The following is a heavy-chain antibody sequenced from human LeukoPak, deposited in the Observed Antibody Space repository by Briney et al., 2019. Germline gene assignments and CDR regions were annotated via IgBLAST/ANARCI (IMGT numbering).Heavy chain of an antibody. V-gene: IGHV1-46*01. D-gene: IGHD6-25*01. CDR3: AGGLSGQLPSFDY. CDR1: GYTFTSHY. J-gene: IGHJ4*02. Sequence: GASVKVSCKASGYTFTSHYMHWVRQAPGQGLEWMGIINPSGGSTNYAQKFQGRVTMPRDTSTSTVYMELSSLRSEDTAVYYCAGGLSGQLPSFDYWGQGTLVTVSS. CDR2: INPSGGST.